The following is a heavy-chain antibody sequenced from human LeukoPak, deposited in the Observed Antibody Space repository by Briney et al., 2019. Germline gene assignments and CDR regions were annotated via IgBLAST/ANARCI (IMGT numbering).Heavy chain of an antibody. D-gene: IGHD3-10*01. CDR3: AREGLNMVRGVIPKEAWGWFDP. CDR2: IYTSGST. V-gene: IGHV4-61*02. J-gene: IGHJ5*02. CDR1: VGSISSATYY. Sequence: SETLSLTCTVSVGSISSATYYWNWIRQLAGKGLERIERIYTSGSTNYNPSLKRRVTISVDTSKNQFSLKLSSVTAADTAVYYCAREGLNMVRGVIPKEAWGWFDPWGQGTLVTVSS.